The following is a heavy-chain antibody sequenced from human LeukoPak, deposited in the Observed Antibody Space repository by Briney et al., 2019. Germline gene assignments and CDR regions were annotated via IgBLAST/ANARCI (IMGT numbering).Heavy chain of an antibody. V-gene: IGHV3-74*01. D-gene: IGHD3-10*01. Sequence: GGSLRLSCAASGFTFSSYWMHWVRQAPGKGLVWVSRINGDGSSTTYADSVKGRFTISRDNAKNTLYLQMNSLRAKDTAVYYCARGPDGSGNYYNYWGQGTLVTVSS. CDR2: INGDGSST. CDR3: ARGPDGSGNYYNY. J-gene: IGHJ4*02. CDR1: GFTFSSYW.